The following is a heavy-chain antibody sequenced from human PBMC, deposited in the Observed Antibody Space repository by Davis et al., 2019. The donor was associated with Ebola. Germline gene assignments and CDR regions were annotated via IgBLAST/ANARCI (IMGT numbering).Heavy chain of an antibody. J-gene: IGHJ4*02. CDR3: ARLTYYYDSSGYYSH. D-gene: IGHD3-22*01. CDR1: GGSFSGYY. Sequence: MPSETLSLTCAVYGGSFSGYYWSWIRQPPGKGLEWIGEINHSGSTNYNPSLKSRVTISVDTSKNQFALKLSSVTAADTAVYYGARLTYYYDSSGYYSHWGQGTLVTVSS. V-gene: IGHV4-34*01. CDR2: INHSGST.